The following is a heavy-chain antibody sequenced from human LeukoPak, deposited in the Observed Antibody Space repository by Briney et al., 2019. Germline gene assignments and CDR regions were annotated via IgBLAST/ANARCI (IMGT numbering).Heavy chain of an antibody. Sequence: GGSLRFSCAASGFSFSDYAIYWVRQTPGKGLEWVAFIRYDGGNKIYADSVKGRFTISRDNSHNTVYLQMTGLRAEDTAVYYCAKDGESGIQYTQGYFDYWGQGTLVIVSS. CDR3: AKDGESGIQYTQGYFDY. V-gene: IGHV3-30*02. D-gene: IGHD1-1*01. CDR2: IRYDGGNK. CDR1: GFSFSDYA. J-gene: IGHJ4*02.